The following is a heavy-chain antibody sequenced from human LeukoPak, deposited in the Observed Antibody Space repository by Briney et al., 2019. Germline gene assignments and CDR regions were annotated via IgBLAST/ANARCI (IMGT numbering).Heavy chain of an antibody. CDR1: GGSISSYY. D-gene: IGHD6-6*01. J-gene: IGHJ5*02. Sequence: PSETLSLTCTVSGGSISSYYWSWIRQPPGKGLEWIGYIYYSGSTNYNPSLKSRVTISVDASKNQFSLKLSSVTAADTAVYYCARRRSIAARPDWFDPWGQGTLVTVSS. CDR2: IYYSGST. V-gene: IGHV4-59*08. CDR3: ARRRSIAARPDWFDP.